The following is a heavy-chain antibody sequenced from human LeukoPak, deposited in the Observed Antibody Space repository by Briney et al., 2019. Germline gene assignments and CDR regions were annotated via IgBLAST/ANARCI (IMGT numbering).Heavy chain of an antibody. Sequence: SVKVSCKASGGTFSSYAISWVRQAPGQGLEWMGRIIPILGIANYAQKFQGRVTITADKSTSTAYMALSSLRSEDTAVYYCAREEVSHSYGFRYKLNYWGQGTLVTVSS. CDR2: IIPILGIA. V-gene: IGHV1-69*04. J-gene: IGHJ4*02. D-gene: IGHD5-18*01. CDR3: AREEVSHSYGFRYKLNY. CDR1: GGTFSSYA.